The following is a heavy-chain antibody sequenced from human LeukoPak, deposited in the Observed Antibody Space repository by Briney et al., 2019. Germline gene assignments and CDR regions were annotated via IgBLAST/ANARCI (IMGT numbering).Heavy chain of an antibody. CDR3: ARGGNYDILTGYTQAVWFDP. J-gene: IGHJ5*02. V-gene: IGHV4-38-2*02. Sequence: SETLSLTCSVSAYSISNGFFWGWIRQPPGKGLEWIGSIYHSGNTYYNPSLKSRVTISVDTSKNQFSLKLSSVTAADTAVYYCARGGNYDILTGYTQAVWFDPWGQGTLVTVSS. CDR2: IYHSGNT. D-gene: IGHD3-9*01. CDR1: AYSISNGFF.